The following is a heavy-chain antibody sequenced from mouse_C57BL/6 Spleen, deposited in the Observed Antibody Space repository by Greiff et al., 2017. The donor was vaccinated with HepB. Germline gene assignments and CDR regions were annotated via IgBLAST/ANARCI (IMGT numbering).Heavy chain of an antibody. CDR3: ARDCKVYYAMDY. J-gene: IGHJ4*01. V-gene: IGHV1-76*01. D-gene: IGHD1-3*01. Sequence: QVQLQQSGAELVRPGASVKLSCKASGYTFTDYYINWVKQRPGQGLEWIARIYPGSGNTYYNEKFKGKATLTAEKSSSTAYMQLSSLTSEDSAVYVCARDCKVYYAMDYWGQGTSVTVSS. CDR2: IYPGSGNT. CDR1: GYTFTDYY.